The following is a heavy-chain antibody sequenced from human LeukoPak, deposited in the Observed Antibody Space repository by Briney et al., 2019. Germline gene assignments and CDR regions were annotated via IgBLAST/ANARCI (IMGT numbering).Heavy chain of an antibody. CDR2: ISGSGGST. Sequence: GGSLRLSCAASGFTFSSYGMHWVRQAPGKGLEWVSAISGSGGSTYYADSVKGRFTISRDNSKNTLYLQMNSLRAEDTATYYCARDPGYYSTSSGFDSWGQGTLVTVSS. D-gene: IGHD6-6*01. CDR1: GFTFSSYG. V-gene: IGHV3-23*01. CDR3: ARDPGYYSTSSGFDS. J-gene: IGHJ4*02.